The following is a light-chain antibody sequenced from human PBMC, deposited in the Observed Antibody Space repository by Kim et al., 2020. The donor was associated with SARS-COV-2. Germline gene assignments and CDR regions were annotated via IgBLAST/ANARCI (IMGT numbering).Light chain of an antibody. CDR3: QQYGTSPFT. J-gene: IGKJ3*01. V-gene: IGKV3-20*01. Sequence: SPGERATPSCRASQSVSSSYLAWHQQKPGQAPRLLIYGASSRATGIPDRFSGSGSGTDFTLTISRLEPEDFAVYYCQQYGTSPFTFGPGTKVDIK. CDR2: GAS. CDR1: QSVSSSY.